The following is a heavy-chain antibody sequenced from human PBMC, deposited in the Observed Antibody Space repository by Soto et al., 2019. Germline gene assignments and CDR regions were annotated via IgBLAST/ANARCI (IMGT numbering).Heavy chain of an antibody. J-gene: IGHJ4*02. V-gene: IGHV1-18*01. CDR2: IRSYNGNT. Sequence: QVQLVQSGAEVKKPGASVKVSCKASGYTFTSYGISWVRQAPGQGLEWMGWIRSYNGNTNYAQKLQRRVTMTTDTATSTAYTELRSLRSDDTAVYYCERDAPPADYWGQGALVTVSS. CDR3: ERDAPPADY. CDR1: GYTFTSYG.